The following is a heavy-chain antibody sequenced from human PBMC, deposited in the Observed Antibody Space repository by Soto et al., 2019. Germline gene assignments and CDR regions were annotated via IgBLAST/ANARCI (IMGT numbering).Heavy chain of an antibody. J-gene: IGHJ4*02. CDR1: WSPCRSYG. Sequence: PGVFLRLSCAAVWSPCRSYGMRLVRQAPGKGLEWVAVIWYDGSNKYYADSVKGRFTISRDNSKNTLYLQMNSLRAEDTAVYYCARDPSKYGFDFRGQGTLVTVSS. CDR3: ARDPSKYGFDF. CDR2: IWYDGSNK. V-gene: IGHV3-33*08. D-gene: IGHD2-2*01.